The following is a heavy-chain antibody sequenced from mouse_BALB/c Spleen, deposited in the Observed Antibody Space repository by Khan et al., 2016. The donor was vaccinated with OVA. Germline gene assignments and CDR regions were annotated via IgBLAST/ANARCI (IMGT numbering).Heavy chain of an antibody. D-gene: IGHD1-1*01. CDR1: GFAFSYYD. CDR2: ISTGGDNT. Sequence: EVQLQESGGGLVKPGGSLKLSCAASGFAFSYYDMSWVRQTPEKRLEWVAFISTGGDNTYYPDTVKGRFTISRDNAKNTLYLHMSSLKSEDTAMYYCTRPHYYGSNYYFDYWGQGTTLTVSS. CDR3: TRPHYYGSNYYFDY. V-gene: IGHV5-12-1*01. J-gene: IGHJ2*01.